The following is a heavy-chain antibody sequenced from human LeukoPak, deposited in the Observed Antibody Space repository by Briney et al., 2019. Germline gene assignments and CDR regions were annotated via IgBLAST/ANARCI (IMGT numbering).Heavy chain of an antibody. J-gene: IGHJ4*02. CDR3: ANSNWNCVY. V-gene: IGHV3-7*01. D-gene: IGHD1-1*01. CDR1: GFTFSSYW. CDR2: IKEDGSEK. Sequence: PGGSLRLSCAPSGFTFSSYWMTWVRQAPGKGLEWVANIKEDGSEKYYVDSVKGRFTISRDNAKNSLYLQMNSLRAEDTALYYCANSNWNCVYWGQGTLVTVSS.